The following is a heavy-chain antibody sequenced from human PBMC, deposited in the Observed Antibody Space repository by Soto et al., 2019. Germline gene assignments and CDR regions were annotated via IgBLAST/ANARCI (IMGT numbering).Heavy chain of an antibody. CDR2: ISGSGDNT. D-gene: IGHD6-13*01. CDR1: GFTFSTYA. V-gene: IGHV3-23*01. J-gene: IGHJ4*02. CDR3: AKDHPLYSSSWTTYFDH. Sequence: GGSLRLSCAASGFTFSTYAMSWVRQAPGKGLEWVSSISGSGDNTYSADSVEGRFTISRDNSKNTLYLQVNSLRAEDTAVYYCAKDHPLYSSSWTTYFDHWGQGTLVTVPQ.